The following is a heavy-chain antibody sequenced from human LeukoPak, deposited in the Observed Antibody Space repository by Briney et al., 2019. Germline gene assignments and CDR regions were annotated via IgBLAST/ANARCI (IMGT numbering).Heavy chain of an antibody. V-gene: IGHV4-59*11. CDR1: GGSITSHS. CDR2: IYSSGST. Sequence: SETLSLTCTVSGGSITSHSWNWIRQSPEKGLEWIGYIYSSGSTKYSPSLKSRVTISIDTSKNQFSLTLSSATAADTAVYYCARSGAKAVVLGWFDPWGQGTLVTVSS. D-gene: IGHD7-27*01. CDR3: ARSGAKAVVLGWFDP. J-gene: IGHJ5*02.